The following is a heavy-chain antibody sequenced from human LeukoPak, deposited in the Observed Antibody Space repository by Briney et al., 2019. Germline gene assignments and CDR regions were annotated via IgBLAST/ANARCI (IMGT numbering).Heavy chain of an antibody. CDR2: ISGYNGNA. CDR1: GYTFTGYY. V-gene: IGHV1-18*04. J-gene: IGHJ3*02. D-gene: IGHD3-22*01. Sequence: AASVKVSCKASGYTFTGYYMHWVRQAPGQGLEWMGWISGYNGNANYAQKLQGRVTMTTDTSTSTAYMELRSLRSDDTAVYYCARHRLPRVYYDSSGYYHAAFDIWGQGTMVTVSS. CDR3: ARHRLPRVYYDSSGYYHAAFDI.